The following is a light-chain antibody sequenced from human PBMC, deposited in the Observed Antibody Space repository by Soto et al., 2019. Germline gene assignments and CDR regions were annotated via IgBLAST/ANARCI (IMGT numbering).Light chain of an antibody. CDR3: QQLNSYPFA. J-gene: IGKJ4*01. CDR1: HGISRY. Sequence: DIQLTQSPSFLSASVGDSATITCRASHGISRYLAWYQQKPGKAPKLLIYAASTLQSGVPSRFSGSGSGTEFTLTISSRQPEDFATYSCQQLNSYPFAFGGGTKVEIK. V-gene: IGKV1-9*01. CDR2: AAS.